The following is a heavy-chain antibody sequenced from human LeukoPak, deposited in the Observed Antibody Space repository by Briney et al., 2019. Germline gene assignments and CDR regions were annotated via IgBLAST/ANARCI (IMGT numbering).Heavy chain of an antibody. CDR2: IKQDGSEK. Sequence: GGSLRLSCEASGFTFRNYWMSWVRQAPGKGLEWVANIKQDGSEKYYVDSVKGRSTISRDDTKNSVYLQMNNLRAEDTAVYYCARDGIDYWGQGTLVTVSS. CDR1: GFTFRNYW. CDR3: ARDGIDY. D-gene: IGHD1-26*01. V-gene: IGHV3-7*04. J-gene: IGHJ4*02.